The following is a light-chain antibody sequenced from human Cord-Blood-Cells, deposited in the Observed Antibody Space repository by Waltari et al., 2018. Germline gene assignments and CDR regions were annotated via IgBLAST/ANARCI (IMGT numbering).Light chain of an antibody. Sequence: DIQMTQSPSSLSASVGDRVTITCRARQSISSYLNWYQQKPGKAPKLLIYAASSLQSGVPSRFSGSGSGTDFTLTISSLQPEDFATYYCQQSYSTLTLGGGTKVEIK. CDR1: QSISSY. CDR3: QQSYSTLT. J-gene: IGKJ4*01. CDR2: AAS. V-gene: IGKV1-39*01.